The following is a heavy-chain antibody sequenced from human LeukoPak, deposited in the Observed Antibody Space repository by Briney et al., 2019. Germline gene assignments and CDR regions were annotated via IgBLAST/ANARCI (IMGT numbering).Heavy chain of an antibody. CDR3: ARDPLGGGDWDWYFDL. CDR1: GYSISSGYY. D-gene: IGHD2-21*02. Sequence: PSETLSLTCTVSGYSISSGYYWGWIRQPPGKGLEWIGYIYYSGSTNYNPSLKSRVTISVDTSKNQFSLKLSSVTAADTAVYYCARDPLGGGDWDWYFDLWGRGTLVTVSS. V-gene: IGHV4-61*01. CDR2: IYYSGST. J-gene: IGHJ2*01.